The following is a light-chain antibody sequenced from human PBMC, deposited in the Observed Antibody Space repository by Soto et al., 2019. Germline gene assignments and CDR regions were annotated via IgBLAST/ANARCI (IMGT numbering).Light chain of an antibody. Sequence: DIVMTQSPLSLPVIPGEPASISCRSSQSLLHSNGYNYLDWYLQKPGQSPQLLIYLGSNRASGVPDRFSGSGSGTDLTLKISRVEAEDVGVYYCMQPLQSWTFGQGTKVDIK. CDR1: QSLLHSNGYNY. V-gene: IGKV2-28*01. CDR3: MQPLQSWT. CDR2: LGS. J-gene: IGKJ1*01.